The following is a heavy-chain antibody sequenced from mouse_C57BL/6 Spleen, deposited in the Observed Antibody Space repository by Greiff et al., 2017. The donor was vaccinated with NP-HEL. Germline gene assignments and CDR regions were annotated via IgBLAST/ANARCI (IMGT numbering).Heavy chain of an antibody. CDR1: GYTFTSYW. D-gene: IGHD1-1*01. J-gene: IGHJ2*01. CDR3: ARADYYGRVDY. Sequence: VQLQQSGAELAKPGASVKLSCKASGYTFTSYWMHWVKQRPGQGLEWIGYINPSSGYTNYNQKFKDKATFTADKSSSTAYMQLSSLTYEDSAVYYCARADYYGRVDYWGQGTTLTVSS. V-gene: IGHV1-7*01. CDR2: INPSSGYT.